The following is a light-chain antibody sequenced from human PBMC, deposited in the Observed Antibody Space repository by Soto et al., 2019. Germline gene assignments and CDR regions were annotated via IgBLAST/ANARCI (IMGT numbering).Light chain of an antibody. CDR1: QSVSGN. J-gene: IGKJ1*01. CDR2: GAS. CDR3: QQYTNWTWT. Sequence: EIVMTQSPAILSVSPGERATLSCRARQSVSGNLAWYRQNPGQPPRLLIYGASTRATGIPARFSGSGSGTEFTLTISSLQSEDFAVYYCQQYTNWTWTFGQGTKVEIK. V-gene: IGKV3-15*01.